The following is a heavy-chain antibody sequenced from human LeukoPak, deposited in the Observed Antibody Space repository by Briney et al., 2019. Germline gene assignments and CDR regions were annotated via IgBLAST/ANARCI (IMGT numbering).Heavy chain of an antibody. CDR1: GFSFSLYG. Sequence: GGSLRLSCGASGFSFSLYGMHWVRQAPGKGLEWVAFIWAAGNDDFYADSVKGRFTISRDNSKNTLYLQMNSLRAEDTAVYYCARVESSSWYDFDYWGQGTLVTVSS. CDR2: IWAAGNDD. J-gene: IGHJ4*02. V-gene: IGHV3-33*01. CDR3: ARVESSSWYDFDY. D-gene: IGHD6-13*01.